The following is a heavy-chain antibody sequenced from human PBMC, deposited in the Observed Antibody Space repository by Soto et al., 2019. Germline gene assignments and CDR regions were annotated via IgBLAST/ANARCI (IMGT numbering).Heavy chain of an antibody. V-gene: IGHV1-24*01. J-gene: IGHJ4*02. Sequence: GASVEVSCKVFGYTLTGLSMHWVGQAPGKGLEWMGGFDPEDGETIYAQKFQGRVTMTEDTSTDTAYMELSSLRSEDTAVYYCATIEGGYFLRDYWGQGTLVTVSS. CDR2: FDPEDGET. CDR3: ATIEGGYFLRDY. D-gene: IGHD3-22*01. CDR1: GYTLTGLS.